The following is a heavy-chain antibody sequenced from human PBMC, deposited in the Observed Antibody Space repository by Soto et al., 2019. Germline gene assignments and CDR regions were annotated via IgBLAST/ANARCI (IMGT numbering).Heavy chain of an antibody. D-gene: IGHD2-2*02. CDR2: TFYRSKWYN. V-gene: IGHV6-1*01. CDR3: AIVEYTESEYYHGMHV. CDR1: GDSVSSNSAG. Sequence: PSQTLSLTCVISGDSVSSNSAGWNWIRQSPSRGLEWLGRTFYRSKWYNDYAVSLKGRISINADTSKNQFSLQLNSVTPEDTAVYYCAIVEYTESEYYHGMHVWGQGTTVTVSS. J-gene: IGHJ6*02.